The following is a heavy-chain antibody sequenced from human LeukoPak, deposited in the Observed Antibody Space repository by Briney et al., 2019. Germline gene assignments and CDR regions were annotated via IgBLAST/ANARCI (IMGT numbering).Heavy chain of an antibody. CDR2: VSYEGKSL. CDR3: AKEGTAQISTWYDY. CDR1: GFTFSNYG. D-gene: IGHD6-13*01. Sequence: GGSLRLSCATSGFTFSNYGLHWVRQALGKGLEWVAVVSYEGKSLYYAESVRGRFTISRDNSKNTLYLQMNSLRGEDAAVYYCAKEGTAQISTWYDYWGQGTLVTVSS. J-gene: IGHJ4*02. V-gene: IGHV3-30*18.